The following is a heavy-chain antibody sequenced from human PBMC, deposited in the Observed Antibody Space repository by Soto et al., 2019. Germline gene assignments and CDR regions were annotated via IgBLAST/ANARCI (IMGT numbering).Heavy chain of an antibody. Sequence: PGGSLRLSCAASGFTFSSYGMHWVRQAPGKGLEWVAVIWYDGSNKYYADSVKGRFTISRDNSKNTLYLQMNSLRAEDTAVYYCARFYLGGSGSSNFGYYMDVWGKGTTVTVSS. CDR2: IWYDGSNK. V-gene: IGHV3-33*01. CDR1: GFTFSSYG. CDR3: ARFYLGGSGSSNFGYYMDV. D-gene: IGHD6-6*01. J-gene: IGHJ6*03.